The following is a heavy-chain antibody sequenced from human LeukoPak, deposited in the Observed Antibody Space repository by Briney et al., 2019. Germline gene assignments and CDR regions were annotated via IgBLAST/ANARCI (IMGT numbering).Heavy chain of an antibody. CDR2: IWYDGSNK. CDR1: GFTFSSYG. J-gene: IGHJ4*02. CDR3: AKDGSYGNYVSGSYYNY. V-gene: IGHV3-33*06. Sequence: GGSLRLSCAASGFTFSSYGMHWVRQAPGKGLEWVAVIWYDGSNKYYADSVKGRFTISRDNSKSTLYLQMNSLRAEDTAVYYCAKDGSYGNYVSGSYYNYWGQGTLVTVSS. D-gene: IGHD3-10*01.